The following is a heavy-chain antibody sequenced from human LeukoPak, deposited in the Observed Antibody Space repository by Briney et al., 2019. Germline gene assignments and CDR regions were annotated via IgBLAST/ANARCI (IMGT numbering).Heavy chain of an antibody. V-gene: IGHV3-21*01. CDR2: ISTSSSYI. CDR3: AGDRATVFDY. CDR1: GFTFSGST. J-gene: IGHJ4*02. Sequence: GGSLRLSCAASGFTFSGSTMNWVRQAPGKGLEWVSFISTSSSYIYYADSVRGRFTISRDNAKNSLYLQMNSLRAEDTAVYYCAGDRATVFDYWGQGTLVTVSS.